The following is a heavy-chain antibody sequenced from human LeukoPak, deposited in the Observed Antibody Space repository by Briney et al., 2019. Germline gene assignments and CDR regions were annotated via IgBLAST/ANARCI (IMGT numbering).Heavy chain of an antibody. J-gene: IGHJ4*02. CDR3: ARNVYGGSSIDY. Sequence: SETLSLTCTVSGGSVSSYYWSWIRQPPGKGLEWIGYIYYSGSTNYNPSLKSRVTISVDTSKNQFSLKLSSVTAADTAVYYCARNVYGGSSIDYWGQGTLVTVSS. CDR2: IYYSGST. CDR1: GGSVSSYY. D-gene: IGHD2-15*01. V-gene: IGHV4-59*02.